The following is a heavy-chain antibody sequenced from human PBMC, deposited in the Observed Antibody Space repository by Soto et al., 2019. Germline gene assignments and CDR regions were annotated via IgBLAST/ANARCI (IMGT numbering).Heavy chain of an antibody. J-gene: IGHJ4*02. Sequence: SETLSLTCNVSGDSVSTGSTCWSWIRQPPGKGLEWIGHVSGLGGSYYNTSLKSRATVSADASKNQISMRLTSVTAADTAMFFCARDGHYDLLTGYLGLDHWSQGNMVT. D-gene: IGHD3-9*01. CDR1: GDSVSTGSTC. V-gene: IGHV4-61*01. CDR2: VSGLGGS. CDR3: ARDGHYDLLTGYLGLDH.